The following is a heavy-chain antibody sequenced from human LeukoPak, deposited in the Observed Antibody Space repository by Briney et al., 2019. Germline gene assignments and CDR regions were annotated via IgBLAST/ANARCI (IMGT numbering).Heavy chain of an antibody. CDR3: AKDLVSGDWYWRGFDS. J-gene: IGHJ4*02. V-gene: IGHV3-23*01. Sequence: PGGSLRLSCAASGFTFSSYEMSWVRQAPGKGLEWVSAIGGSGARTYYADSVRGRFTISRDNSKNTVYLQLDSLRGEDTAVYYCAKDLVSGDWYWRGFDSWGQGTLVTVSS. CDR1: GFTFSSYE. CDR2: IGGSGART. D-gene: IGHD6-19*01.